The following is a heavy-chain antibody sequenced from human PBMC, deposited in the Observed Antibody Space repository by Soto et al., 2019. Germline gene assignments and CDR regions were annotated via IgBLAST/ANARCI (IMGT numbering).Heavy chain of an antibody. V-gene: IGHV3-74*01. D-gene: IGHD2-2*01. Sequence: EVQLLESGGGLVQPGGSLRLSCAASGFTFSSYWMHWVRQAPGKGLVWVSRINSDGSSTRYADSVKGRFTISRDNAKKRLYLQMNSLRAEDTAVYYCVREEQLIDYYYGMDVWGQGTTVTVSS. CDR2: INSDGSST. J-gene: IGHJ6*02. CDR1: GFTFSSYW. CDR3: VREEQLIDYYYGMDV.